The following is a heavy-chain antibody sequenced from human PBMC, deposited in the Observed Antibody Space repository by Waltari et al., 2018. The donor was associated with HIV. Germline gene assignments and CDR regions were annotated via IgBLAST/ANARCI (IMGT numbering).Heavy chain of an antibody. Sequence: QVQLQESGPGLVKPSETLSLTCTVSGGSISSYYWSWIRQPPGKGLEWIGYIQYSGSTNYIPSLKSRVTILVDTSKNPLSRKVSSVTAADTAVYYCARIRKNDFWSGYYYFDYWGQGILVTVSS. D-gene: IGHD3-3*01. V-gene: IGHV4-59*01. CDR2: IQYSGST. J-gene: IGHJ4*02. CDR3: ARIRKNDFWSGYYYFDY. CDR1: GGSISSYY.